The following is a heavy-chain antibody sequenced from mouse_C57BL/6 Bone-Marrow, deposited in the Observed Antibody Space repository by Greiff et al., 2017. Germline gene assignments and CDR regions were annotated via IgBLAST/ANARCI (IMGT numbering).Heavy chain of an antibody. CDR3: AREDGNYGGFAY. CDR2: IDPSDSYT. J-gene: IGHJ3*01. V-gene: IGHV1-50*01. D-gene: IGHD2-1*01. Sequence: VQLQQPGAELVKPGASVKLSCKASGYTFTSYWMQWVKQRPGQGLEWIGEIDPSDSYTNYNQKFKGKAPLTVDTSSSTAYMQLSSLTSEDSAVYYCAREDGNYGGFAYWGQGTLVTVSA. CDR1: GYTFTSYW.